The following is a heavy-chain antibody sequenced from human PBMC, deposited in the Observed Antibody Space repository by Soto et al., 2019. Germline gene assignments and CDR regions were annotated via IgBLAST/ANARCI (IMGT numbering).Heavy chain of an antibody. CDR2: IYHSGST. D-gene: IGHD3-10*01. CDR1: GGSISSGGYS. Sequence: SETLSLTCAVSGGSISSGGYSWSWIRQPPEKGLERIGYIYHSGSTNYNPSLKSRVTISVDTSKNQFPLKLSSVTAADTALYYCARERVVRGVHDWFDPWGQGTLVTVSS. V-gene: IGHV4-30-2*02. CDR3: ARERVVRGVHDWFDP. J-gene: IGHJ5*02.